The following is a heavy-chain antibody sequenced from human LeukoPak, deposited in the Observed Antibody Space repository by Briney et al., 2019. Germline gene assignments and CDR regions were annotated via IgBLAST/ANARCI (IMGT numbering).Heavy chain of an antibody. V-gene: IGHV3-53*01. J-gene: IGHJ4*02. CDR2: ISSGGNT. Sequence: GGSLRLSCAASGFTVSINYMSWVRQAPGKGLEWVSVISSGGNTYYADSVKGRFTISRDNSKNTVYLQMNSLRAEDTAVYYCARGETSSYDYWGQGTLVTVPS. CDR3: ARGETSSYDY. CDR1: GFTVSINY. D-gene: IGHD2-2*01.